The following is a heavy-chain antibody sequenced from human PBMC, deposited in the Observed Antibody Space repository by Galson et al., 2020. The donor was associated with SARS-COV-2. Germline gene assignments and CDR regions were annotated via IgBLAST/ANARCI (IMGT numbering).Heavy chain of an antibody. CDR2: INHGGGDK. CDR1: GFSFSSHW. D-gene: IGHD2-8*01. CDR3: VRRHTLMVNHDFFDY. V-gene: IGHV3-7*03. Sequence: WGSLRLSCAASGFSFSSHWMGWVRQAPGKGLEWVANINHGGGDKYYVDSVKGRFTISRDNAKNSLFLQMNSLTADDTAVYYCVRRHTLMVNHDFFDYWGQGTLVTVSS. J-gene: IGHJ4*02.